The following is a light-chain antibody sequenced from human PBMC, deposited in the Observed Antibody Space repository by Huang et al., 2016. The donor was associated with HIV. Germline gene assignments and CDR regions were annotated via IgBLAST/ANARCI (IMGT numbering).Light chain of an antibody. V-gene: IGKV1-9*01. Sequence: IQLTQSPSSLSIYVGDKVTITCRASQGIPNYVAWYQQRPGKAPKLLIYAAYTLQNGVPSRFSGSGSGADFALSIANVQPEDSATYYCQQFSSYPLTFGGGTKVEIK. CDR1: QGIPNY. J-gene: IGKJ4*01. CDR2: AAY. CDR3: QQFSSYPLT.